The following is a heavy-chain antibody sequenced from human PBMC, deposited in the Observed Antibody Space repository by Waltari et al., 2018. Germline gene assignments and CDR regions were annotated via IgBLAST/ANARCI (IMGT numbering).Heavy chain of an antibody. Sequence: QVQLVQSGAEVKKPGASVKVSCKASGYTFTSYYMHWVRQAPGQGLEWIGIINPRDGSTSYARKFQGRVTMTRDTATSTDCMELSSLRSEDTAVYYCARRSLGHSSSSFDYWGQGTRVTVSS. CDR2: INPRDGST. CDR1: GYTFTSYY. CDR3: ARRSLGHSSSSFDY. V-gene: IGHV1-46*01. D-gene: IGHD6-6*01. J-gene: IGHJ4*02.